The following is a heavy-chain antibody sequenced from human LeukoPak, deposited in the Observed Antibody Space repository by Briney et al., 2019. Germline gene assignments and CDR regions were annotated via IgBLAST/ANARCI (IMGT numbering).Heavy chain of an antibody. D-gene: IGHD3-10*01. V-gene: IGHV3-30*14. CDR1: GFTFSSYA. CDR2: ISYDGSNK. J-gene: IGHJ4*02. Sequence: GALRLSCAASGFTFSSYAMHWVRQAPGKGLEWVAVISYDGSNKYYADSVKGRFSVSRDSSKNTMYLQMNNLRAEDTAIYYCGTSASAHYRVFDYWGQGALVTVSS. CDR3: GTSASAHYRVFDY.